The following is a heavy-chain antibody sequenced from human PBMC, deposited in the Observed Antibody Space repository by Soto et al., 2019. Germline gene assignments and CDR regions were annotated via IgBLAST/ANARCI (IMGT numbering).Heavy chain of an antibody. Sequence: QVQVVDSGGGVVQPGRSLRLSCAASGFTFSNYGMHWVRQAPGKGLDWVAVISYDGSIEYYSESVKGRFTMSRDNSENTVYLQMNSLRTEDTAVYFCGRDWVWFGAHPIDNWGQGTLVNVSS. CDR1: GFTFSNYG. J-gene: IGHJ4*02. D-gene: IGHD3-10*01. CDR2: ISYDGSIE. V-gene: IGHV3-30*03. CDR3: GRDWVWFGAHPIDN.